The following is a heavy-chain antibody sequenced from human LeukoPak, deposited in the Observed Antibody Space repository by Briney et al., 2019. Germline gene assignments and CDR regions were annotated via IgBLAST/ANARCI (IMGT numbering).Heavy chain of an antibody. J-gene: IGHJ2*01. CDR3: ARVYYSNSYDYWYFDL. CDR1: GGSISSYY. V-gene: IGHV4-59*01. CDR2: IYYTGST. Sequence: SETLSLTCTVSGGSISSYYWSWIRQPPGKGLEWIGYIYYTGSTNYNPSLKSRVTISVDTSKNQFSLKLTSVTAADTAVYYCARVYYSNSYDYWYFDLWGRGTLVTVSS. D-gene: IGHD6-13*01.